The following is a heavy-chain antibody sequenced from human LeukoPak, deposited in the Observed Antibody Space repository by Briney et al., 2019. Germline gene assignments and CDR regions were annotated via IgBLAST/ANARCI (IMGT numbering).Heavy chain of an antibody. CDR3: AKGSRVVPAAYCDS. V-gene: IGHV4-61*02. CDR1: GGSISSGSYY. J-gene: IGHJ4*02. D-gene: IGHD2-2*01. CDR2: IYTSGST. Sequence: SETLSLTCTVSGGSISSGSYYWSWIRQPAGKGLEWIGRIYTSGSTNYNPSLKSRVTISVDTSKNQFSLKLSSVTAADTAVYYCAKGSRVVPAAYCDSWGQGTLVTVSS.